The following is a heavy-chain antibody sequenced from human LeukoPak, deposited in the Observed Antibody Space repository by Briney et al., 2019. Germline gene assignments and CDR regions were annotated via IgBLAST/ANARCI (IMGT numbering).Heavy chain of an antibody. V-gene: IGHV3-7*01. CDR3: ARAWDYDSSGYYLGYFDY. J-gene: IGHJ4*02. CDR1: EFSVGSNY. Sequence: GGSLRLSCAASEFSVGSNYMTWVRQAPGKGLEWVANIKQDGSEKYYVDSVKGRFTISRDNAKNSLYLQMNSLRAEDTAVYYCARAWDYDSSGYYLGYFDYWGQGTLVTVSS. D-gene: IGHD3-22*01. CDR2: IKQDGSEK.